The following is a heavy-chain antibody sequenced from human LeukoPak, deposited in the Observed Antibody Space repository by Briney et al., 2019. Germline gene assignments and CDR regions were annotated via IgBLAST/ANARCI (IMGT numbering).Heavy chain of an antibody. CDR2: ISDIGSI. CDR1: GGSISSYY. V-gene: IGHV4-59*08. D-gene: IGHD2-8*02. Sequence: SETLSLTCTVSGGSISSYYWSWIRQPPGKGLEWIAYISDIGSINYNPSLKSRVTTSLDTSKNQFSLKLSSVTAADTAVYYCAGHHPRNTVDFWGQGTLVTVSS. CDR3: AGHHPRNTVDF. J-gene: IGHJ4*02.